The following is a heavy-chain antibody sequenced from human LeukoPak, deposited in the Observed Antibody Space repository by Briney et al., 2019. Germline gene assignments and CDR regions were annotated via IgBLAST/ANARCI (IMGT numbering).Heavy chain of an antibody. J-gene: IGHJ6*04. Sequence: SETLSLTCAVSGGSLNGYYWGWIRQPPGKGLECIGYIHSSEGTAHNASLKSRLTISLDTSKNQFSLTLSSVTAADTAVYYCARHVYGEGMVVWGKGTTVTVSS. CDR2: IHSSEGT. D-gene: IGHD4-17*01. CDR3: ARHVYGEGMVV. V-gene: IGHV4-59*08. CDR1: GGSLNGYY.